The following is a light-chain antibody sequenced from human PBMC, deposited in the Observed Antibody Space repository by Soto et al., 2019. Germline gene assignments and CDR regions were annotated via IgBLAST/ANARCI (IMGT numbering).Light chain of an antibody. J-gene: IGKJ1*01. CDR1: QSVSSSY. CDR3: QQYGSSRVT. Sequence: EIVLTQSPGTLSLSPGEGATLSCRASQSVSSSYLAWYQQRPGQAPRLLIYAASNRATGIPGRFSGSGSGTDFTLTISRLEPEDFAVYYCQQYGSSRVTFGQGTKVDIK. V-gene: IGKV3-20*01. CDR2: AAS.